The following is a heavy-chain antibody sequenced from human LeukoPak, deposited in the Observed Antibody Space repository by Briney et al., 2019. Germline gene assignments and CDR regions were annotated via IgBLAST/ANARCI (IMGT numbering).Heavy chain of an antibody. CDR3: ATEQWLAPPPDS. V-gene: IGHV3-74*01. D-gene: IGHD6-19*01. Sequence: GGSLRLSCAASGFTFSKYWILWVPQAPAKGLESVSRINTDGTVTTSADSVKGGFTGYRDNAGNTGFLQMNSVRDEDTAVYYCATEQWLAPPPDSWGQGTPVTVSS. CDR2: INTDGTVT. J-gene: IGHJ4*02. CDR1: GFTFSKYW.